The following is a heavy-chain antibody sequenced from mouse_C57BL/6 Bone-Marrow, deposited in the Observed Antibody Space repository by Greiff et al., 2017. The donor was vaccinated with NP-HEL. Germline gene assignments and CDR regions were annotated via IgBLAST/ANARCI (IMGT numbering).Heavy chain of an antibody. D-gene: IGHD2-4*01. CDR2: INPNNGGT. CDR1: GYTFTDYY. Sequence: VQLQQSGPELVKPGASVKISCKASGYTFTDYYMNWVKQSHGKSLEWIGDINPNNGGTSYNQKFKGKATLTVDKSSSTAYMELRSLTSEDSAVYYCARDTMITTSYYYAMDYWGQGTSVTVSS. V-gene: IGHV1-26*01. J-gene: IGHJ4*01. CDR3: ARDTMITTSYYYAMDY.